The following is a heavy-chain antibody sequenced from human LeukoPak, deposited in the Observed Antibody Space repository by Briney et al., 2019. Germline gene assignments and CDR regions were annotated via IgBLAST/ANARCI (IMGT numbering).Heavy chain of an antibody. Sequence: SETLSLTCTVSGGSISSSSYYWGWIRQPPGKGLEWIGSIYHSGSTNYNPSLKSRVTISVDKSKNQFSLKLSSVTAADTAVYYCARVTYYYDSGSYRNWFDPWGQGTLVIVSS. CDR3: ARVTYYYDSGSYRNWFDP. D-gene: IGHD3-10*01. V-gene: IGHV4-39*07. CDR2: IYHSGST. J-gene: IGHJ5*02. CDR1: GGSISSSSYY.